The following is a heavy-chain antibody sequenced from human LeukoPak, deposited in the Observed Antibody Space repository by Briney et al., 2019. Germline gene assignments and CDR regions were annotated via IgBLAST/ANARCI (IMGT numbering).Heavy chain of an antibody. V-gene: IGHV3-23*01. J-gene: IGHJ4*02. CDR2: ISGSGGST. CDR3: AKDQVRGVIGN. D-gene: IGHD3-10*01. CDR1: GFTFSSYA. Sequence: GGSLRLSCAASGFTFSSYAMSWVRQAPGKGLGWVSAISGSGGSTYYADSVKGRFTISRDNSKNTLYLQMNSLRAEDTAVYYCAKDQVRGVIGNWGQGTLVTVSS.